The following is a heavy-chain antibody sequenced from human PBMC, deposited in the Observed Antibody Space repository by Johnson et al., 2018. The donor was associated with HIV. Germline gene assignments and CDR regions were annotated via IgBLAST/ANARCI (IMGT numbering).Heavy chain of an antibody. V-gene: IGHV3-30*10. CDR3: ARGTTAMGDDVFDI. Sequence: QVQLLESGGGVVQPGRSLRISCAASGFTFRSYAMHWVRQAPGKGLEWVAFISYDGSNKYYTDSVKGRFTISRDNSKNTLYLQMNSLRAEDTALFYCARGTTAMGDDVFDIWGQGTMVTVSS. CDR1: GFTFRSYA. CDR2: ISYDGSNK. J-gene: IGHJ3*02. D-gene: IGHD5-18*01.